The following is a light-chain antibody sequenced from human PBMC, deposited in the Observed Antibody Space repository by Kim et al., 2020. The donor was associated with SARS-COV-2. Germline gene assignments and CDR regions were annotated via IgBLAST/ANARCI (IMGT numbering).Light chain of an antibody. J-gene: IGLJ3*02. CDR2: SDS. V-gene: IGLV3-21*04. CDR1: NSGSKS. CDR3: QVWDSDSDHWV. Sequence: APGNAARITCGGNNSGSKSVHWCQQKPGQAPVLVIYSDSDRPSGIPERFSGSNSANTATLTISRVEAGDEADYYCQVWDSDSDHWVFGGGTQLTVL.